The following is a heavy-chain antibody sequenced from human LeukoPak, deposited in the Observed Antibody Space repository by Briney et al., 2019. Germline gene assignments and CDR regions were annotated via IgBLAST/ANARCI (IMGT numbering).Heavy chain of an antibody. D-gene: IGHD6-19*01. CDR2: IGGSGDKT. Sequence: PGGSLRLSCAASGFTFNRNAISWVRQAPGKGLEWVSTIGGSGDKTFYADSVKVRFTISRDNSKNMVHLQMNSLTGEDTALYYCVRRGDASSGWGDHDFWGQGALVTVSS. J-gene: IGHJ4*02. CDR1: GFTFNRNA. CDR3: VRRGDASSGWGDHDF. V-gene: IGHV3-23*01.